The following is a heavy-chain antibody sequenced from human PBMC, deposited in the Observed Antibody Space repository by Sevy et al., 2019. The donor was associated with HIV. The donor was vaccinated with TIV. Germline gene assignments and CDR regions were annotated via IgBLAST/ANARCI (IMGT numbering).Heavy chain of an antibody. CDR3: AKGNSGSFDY. J-gene: IGHJ4*01. D-gene: IGHD3-22*01. Sequence: GGSLRLSCAASGFSFSTYWMHWVRQAPGKGLEWVANIKQDESEKYYVASVKGRFTISTDKAKNSVYLEMNSLRPEDTAIYYCAKGNSGSFDYWGHGTMVTVSS. CDR2: IKQDESEK. CDR1: GFSFSTYW. V-gene: IGHV3-7*01.